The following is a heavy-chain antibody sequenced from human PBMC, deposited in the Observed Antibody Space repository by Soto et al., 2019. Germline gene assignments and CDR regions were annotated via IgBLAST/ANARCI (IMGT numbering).Heavy chain of an antibody. Sequence: GGSLRLSCAASGFTFSSYGMHWVRQAPGKGLEWVAVISYDGSNKYYADSVKGRFTISRDNSKNTLYLQMNSLRAEDTAVYYCAKGYSSGWYPPSEYFDYWGQGTLVTVSS. V-gene: IGHV3-30*18. J-gene: IGHJ4*02. CDR2: ISYDGSNK. CDR3: AKGYSSGWYPPSEYFDY. CDR1: GFTFSSYG. D-gene: IGHD6-19*01.